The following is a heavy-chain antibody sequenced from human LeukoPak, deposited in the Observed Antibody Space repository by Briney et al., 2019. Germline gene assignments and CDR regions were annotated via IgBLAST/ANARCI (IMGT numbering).Heavy chain of an antibody. Sequence: ASLRVSSEPSLYTFTSYGISSVPEAPGQGLKWRGWISAYNGNTSYAPKLQGIVTMATDTTTSTAYMERRSLRSDAAAVYYCAKDYSYSYGPQIDAFDIWGQGTTVTVSS. D-gene: IGHD5-18*01. J-gene: IGHJ3*02. CDR3: AKDYSYSYGPQIDAFDI. CDR1: LYTFTSYG. CDR2: ISAYNGNT. V-gene: IGHV1-18*01.